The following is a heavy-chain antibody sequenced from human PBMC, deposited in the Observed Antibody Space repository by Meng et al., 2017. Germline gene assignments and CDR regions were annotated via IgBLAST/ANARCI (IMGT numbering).Heavy chain of an antibody. Sequence: SGPTLVKPTETLTLTCTVSGFSLSNARMGVSWIRQPPGKALEWLAHIFSNDEKSYSTSLKSRLTISKDTSKSQVVLTMTNMDPVDTATYYCARMSSSWYLYYYYYYGMDVWGQGTTVTVSS. CDR2: IFSNDEK. CDR1: GFSLSNARMG. V-gene: IGHV2-26*01. CDR3: ARMSSSWYLYYYYYYGMDV. J-gene: IGHJ6*02. D-gene: IGHD6-13*01.